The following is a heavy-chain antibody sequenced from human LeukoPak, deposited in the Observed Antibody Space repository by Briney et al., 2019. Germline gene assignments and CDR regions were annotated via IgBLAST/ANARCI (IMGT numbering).Heavy chain of an antibody. Sequence: GGSLRLSCAASGFTLSSYGMHWVRQAPGKGLEWVAVISYDGSNKYYADSVKGRSTISRDNSKNTLYLQMNSLRAEDTAVYYCAKDYGSGDNYFDYWGQGTLVTVSS. J-gene: IGHJ4*02. D-gene: IGHD3-10*01. V-gene: IGHV3-30*18. CDR2: ISYDGSNK. CDR3: AKDYGSGDNYFDY. CDR1: GFTLSSYG.